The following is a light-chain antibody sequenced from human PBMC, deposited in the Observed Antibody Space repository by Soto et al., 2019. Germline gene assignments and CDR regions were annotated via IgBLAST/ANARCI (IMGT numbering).Light chain of an antibody. CDR3: KQRSKWHLRTT. Sequence: EFDLPQSPVPLSLSLGERATLSFRASQSLRTNSLAWYQQKPGQAPRLLIYDASNRATGIPARFSGSGSGTDFTLTISSLEPEDFAVYYCKQRSKWHLRTTFGQGTRLEIK. CDR1: QSLRTNS. J-gene: IGKJ5*01. V-gene: IGKV3D-20*02. CDR2: DAS.